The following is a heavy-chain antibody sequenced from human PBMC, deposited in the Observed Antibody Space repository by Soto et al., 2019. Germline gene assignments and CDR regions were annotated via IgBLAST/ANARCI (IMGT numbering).Heavy chain of an antibody. CDR2: ISGSGGST. V-gene: IGHV3-23*01. CDR1: GFTFSSYA. J-gene: IGHJ6*02. CDR3: AKDLDYGDYSGLDYYYGMDV. Sequence: GGSLRLSCAASGFTFSSYAMSWVRQAPGKGLEWVSAISGSGGSTYYADSVKGRFTISRDNSKNTLYLQMNSLRAEDTAVYYCAKDLDYGDYSGLDYYYGMDVWGQGTTVTVSS. D-gene: IGHD4-17*01.